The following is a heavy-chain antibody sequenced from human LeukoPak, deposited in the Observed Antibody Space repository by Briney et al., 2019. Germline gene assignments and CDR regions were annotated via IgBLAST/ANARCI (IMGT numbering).Heavy chain of an antibody. CDR2: IYCCGST. D-gene: IGHD4-11*01. V-gene: IGHV4-59*08. CDR3: ARALWGYAPDDYSSFDY. CDR1: GSSFSSNY. J-gene: IGHJ4*02. Sequence: SETLSLPFTVSGSSFSSNYSSWIRKPPGKGLDGIGYIYCCGSTNYNTSLKSRVTISVDMSKPPFSLKLSSVTAADTAVYYCARALWGYAPDDYSSFDYWGQGTLVTVSS.